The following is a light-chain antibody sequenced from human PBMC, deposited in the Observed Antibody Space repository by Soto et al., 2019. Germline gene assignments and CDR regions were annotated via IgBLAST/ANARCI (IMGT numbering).Light chain of an antibody. J-gene: IGLJ1*01. Sequence: QSALAQPASVSGSPGQSITISCTGTSSDVGGYDFVSWYQHHPGKAPTLMISEVSNRPSGVSIRFSGSKSVNTASLTISGLQAEDEADYYCSSYASSSTLYVFGTGTKVTVL. CDR2: EVS. CDR1: SSDVGGYDF. V-gene: IGLV2-14*01. CDR3: SSYASSSTLYV.